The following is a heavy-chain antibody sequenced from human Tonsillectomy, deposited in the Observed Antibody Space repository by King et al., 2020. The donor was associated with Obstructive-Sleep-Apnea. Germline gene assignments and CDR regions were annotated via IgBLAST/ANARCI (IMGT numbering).Heavy chain of an antibody. D-gene: IGHD1-26*01. J-gene: IGHJ4*02. Sequence: VHLVESGGGLVQPGGSLRLSCAASGFTVSSNYMSWVRQAPGKGLEWVSVIYSGGSTYYADSVKGRFTISRHNSKNTLYLQMNSLRAEDTAVYYCARSPPWELLGGLYYFDYWGQGTLVTVSS. CDR1: GFTVSSNY. V-gene: IGHV3-53*04. CDR3: ARSPPWELLGGLYYFDY. CDR2: IYSGGST.